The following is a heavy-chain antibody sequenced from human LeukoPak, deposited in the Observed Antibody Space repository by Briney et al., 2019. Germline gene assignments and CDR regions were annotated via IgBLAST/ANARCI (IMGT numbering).Heavy chain of an antibody. D-gene: IGHD6-13*01. CDR1: GYTFTSYA. CDR3: ARPLVPSGYYYGMDV. Sequence: ASVKVSCKASGYTFTSYAMHWVRQAPGQRLEWMGWINAGNGNTKYSQKFQGRVTITRDTSASTAYMELSSLRSEDTAVYYCARPLVPSGYYYGMDVWGQGTTVTVSS. J-gene: IGHJ6*02. CDR2: INAGNGNT. V-gene: IGHV1-3*01.